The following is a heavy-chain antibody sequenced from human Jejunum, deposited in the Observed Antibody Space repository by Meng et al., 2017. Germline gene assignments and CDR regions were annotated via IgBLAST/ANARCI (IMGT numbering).Heavy chain of an antibody. CDR1: GFTVYSNY. Sequence: GESLKISCAASGFTVYSNYMSWVRQAPGKGLEWVSLTYTGGNTYYADSVKSRFTISRDNSKNTLFLQMNSLRPEDTAVYYCARELTGLLDHWGQGTLVTVSS. CDR2: TYTGGNT. D-gene: IGHD3-9*01. CDR3: ARELTGLLDH. V-gene: IGHV3-66*02. J-gene: IGHJ4*02.